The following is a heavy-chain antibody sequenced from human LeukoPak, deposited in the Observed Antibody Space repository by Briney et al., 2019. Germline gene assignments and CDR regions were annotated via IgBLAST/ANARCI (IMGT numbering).Heavy chain of an antibody. J-gene: IGHJ5*02. CDR2: IYYSGST. Sequence: TSETLSLTCTVSGGSISSYYWSWVRQPPGKGLEWIGYIYYSGSTNYNPSLKSRVTISVDTSKNQFSLKLSSVTAADTAVYYCARGVRYYYGSGNWFDPWGQGTLVTVSS. CDR3: ARGVRYYYGSGNWFDP. D-gene: IGHD3-10*01. V-gene: IGHV4-59*01. CDR1: GGSISSYY.